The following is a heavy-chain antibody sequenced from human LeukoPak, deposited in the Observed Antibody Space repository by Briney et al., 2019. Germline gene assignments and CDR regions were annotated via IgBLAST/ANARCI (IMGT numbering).Heavy chain of an antibody. V-gene: IGHV4-34*01. CDR1: GGSFSGYY. CDR2: INHSGST. Sequence: SETLSLTCAVYGGSFSGYYWSWIRQPPGKGLEWIGEINHSGSTNYNPSLKSRVTISVDTSKNQFSLKLSPVTAADTAVYYCAKSRRDYYYYYYMDVWGKGTTVTVSS. CDR3: AKSRRDYYYYYYMDV. J-gene: IGHJ6*03.